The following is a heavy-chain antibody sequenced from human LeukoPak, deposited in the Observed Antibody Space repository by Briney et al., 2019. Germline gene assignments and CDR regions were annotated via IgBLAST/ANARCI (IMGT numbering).Heavy chain of an antibody. Sequence: GGSLRLSCAASGFTFSSYGMHWVRQAPGKGLEWVAFIRYDGSNKYYADSVKGRFTISRDNSKNTLYLQMNSLRAEDTAVYYCAKVGSSSWYFDYWGQGTLVTVSS. J-gene: IGHJ4*02. CDR1: GFTFSSYG. V-gene: IGHV3-30*02. CDR3: AKVGSSSWYFDY. CDR2: IRYDGSNK. D-gene: IGHD6-13*01.